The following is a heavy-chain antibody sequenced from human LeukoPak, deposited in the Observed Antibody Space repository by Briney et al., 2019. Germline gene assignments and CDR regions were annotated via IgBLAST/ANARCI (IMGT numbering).Heavy chain of an antibody. CDR1: GYTFTSYG. V-gene: IGHV1-18*01. CDR3: ARVVTVVTSRYFDY. D-gene: IGHD4-23*01. J-gene: IGHJ4*02. Sequence: ASVKVSCKASGYTFTSYGISWVRQAPGQGLEWMGWISAYNGNTNYAQKLQGRVTMTTDTSTSAAYMELRSLRSDDTAVYYCARVVTVVTSRYFDYWGQGTLVTVSS. CDR2: ISAYNGNT.